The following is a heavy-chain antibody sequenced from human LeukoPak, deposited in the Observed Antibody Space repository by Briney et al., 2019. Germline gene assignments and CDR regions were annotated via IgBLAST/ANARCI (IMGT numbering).Heavy chain of an antibody. CDR1: GGSISSYY. V-gene: IGHV4-4*07. D-gene: IGHD4-17*01. CDR3: ARGTVTTFGNYFDY. J-gene: IGHJ4*02. CDR2: IYTSGST. Sequence: SETLSLTCTVSGGSISSYYWSWIRQPAGKGLEWIGRIYTSGSTNYNPSLKSRVTMSVDTSKNQFSLKLSSVTAADTAVYYCARGTVTTFGNYFDYWGQGTLVTVSS.